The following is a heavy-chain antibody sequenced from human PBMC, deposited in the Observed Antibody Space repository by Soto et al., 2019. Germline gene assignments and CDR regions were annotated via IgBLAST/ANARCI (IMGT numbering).Heavy chain of an antibody. Sequence: QVQLVQSGAEVKKPGASVKVSCKASGYSFTSYGISWVRQAPGQGLEWMGWIRAYNGNTNYAQKLQGRVTMTTATATSTAYMELRSLGSDDTAVYYCARDNGFGESDVWGQGTTVTVSS. V-gene: IGHV1-18*01. D-gene: IGHD3-10*01. CDR1: GYSFTSYG. J-gene: IGHJ6*02. CDR3: ARDNGFGESDV. CDR2: IRAYNGNT.